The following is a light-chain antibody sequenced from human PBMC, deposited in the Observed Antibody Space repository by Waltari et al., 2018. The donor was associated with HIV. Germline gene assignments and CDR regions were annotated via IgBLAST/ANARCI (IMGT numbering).Light chain of an antibody. J-gene: IGLJ2*01. V-gene: IGLV2-8*01. Sequence: QSALTQPPSASGSPGQSVTISCTGTSSDVGGYNYVSWYQQDPGKAPKRFIYEVNKRPSGVPDRFSGSKSGNTASLTVSGLQAEDEADYYCSSYAGSNNFDVVFGGGTKLTVL. CDR1: SSDVGGYNY. CDR2: EVN. CDR3: SSYAGSNNFDVV.